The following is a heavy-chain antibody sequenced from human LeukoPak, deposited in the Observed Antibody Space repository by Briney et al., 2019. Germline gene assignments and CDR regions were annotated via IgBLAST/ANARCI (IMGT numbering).Heavy chain of an antibody. CDR2: ISGSGGST. Sequence: GGSLRLSCAASGFTFSSYAMSWVRQAPGRGLEWVSAISGSGGSTYYADSVKGRFTISRDNSKNTLYLQMNSLRAEDTDVYYCAKGYGSGPEWVYWGQGTLVTVSS. J-gene: IGHJ4*02. V-gene: IGHV3-23*01. CDR1: GFTFSSYA. CDR3: AKGYGSGPEWVY. D-gene: IGHD3-10*01.